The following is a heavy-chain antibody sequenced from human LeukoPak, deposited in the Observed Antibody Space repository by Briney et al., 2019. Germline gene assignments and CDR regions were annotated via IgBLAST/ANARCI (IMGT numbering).Heavy chain of an antibody. Sequence: GGSLRLSCSASGFTFKNYALHWVRQAPGKGLEYVSGINVDGASTYYADSVRGRFTISRDNSKNSLYLHMNTLSAEDTAVYYCASGFGLGDCYWGQGTQVSVSS. CDR1: GFTFKNYA. J-gene: IGHJ4*02. V-gene: IGHV3-64*04. D-gene: IGHD3-10*01. CDR2: INVDGAST. CDR3: ASGFGLGDCY.